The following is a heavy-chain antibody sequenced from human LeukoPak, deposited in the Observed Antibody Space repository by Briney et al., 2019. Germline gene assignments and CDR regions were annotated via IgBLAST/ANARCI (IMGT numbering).Heavy chain of an antibody. CDR1: GGSITNYY. V-gene: IGHV4-59*08. J-gene: IGHJ3*01. Sequence: SETLSLTCTVSGGSITNYYWIWIRQPPGKGLEFIGYIYYSGSTSYNPSLKSRVTISVDTSKNQFSLKVTSVTAADTAMYYCARRGDVWGQGTLVTVSS. CDR3: ARRGDV. CDR2: IYYSGST.